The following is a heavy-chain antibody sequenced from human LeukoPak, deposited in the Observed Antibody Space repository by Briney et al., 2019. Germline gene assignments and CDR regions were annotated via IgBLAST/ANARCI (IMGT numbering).Heavy chain of an antibody. CDR2: FDPEDGET. V-gene: IGHV1-24*01. D-gene: IGHD1-26*01. J-gene: IGHJ1*01. CDR1: GYTLTVLS. Sequence: ASVKVSCKVSGYTLTVLSMHWVRQAPGKGLEWMGGFDPEDGETIYAQKFQGRVTMTEDTSTDTAYMELSSLRSEDTAVYYCATDGKWELGFQHWGQGTLVTVSS. CDR3: ATDGKWELGFQH.